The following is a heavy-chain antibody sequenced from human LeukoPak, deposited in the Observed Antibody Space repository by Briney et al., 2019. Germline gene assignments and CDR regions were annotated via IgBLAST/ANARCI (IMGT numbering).Heavy chain of an antibody. Sequence: SVKVSCKASGGTFSSYAISWVRQAPGQGLEWMGGIIPIFGTANYAQKFQGRVTITADESTSTAYMELSSLRSEDTAVYYCLSVLRFLEWSDRDYWGQGTLVTVSS. J-gene: IGHJ4*02. CDR1: GGTFSSYA. CDR2: IIPIFGTA. V-gene: IGHV1-69*13. CDR3: LSVLRFLEWSDRDY. D-gene: IGHD3-3*01.